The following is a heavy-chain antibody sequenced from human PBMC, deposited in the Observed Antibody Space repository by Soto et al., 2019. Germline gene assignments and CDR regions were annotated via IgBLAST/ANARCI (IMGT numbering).Heavy chain of an antibody. CDR1: GYTFTGYY. D-gene: IGHD3-9*01. CDR3: ARGLTYYDILTGYYRVDHKGGMDV. Sequence: ASVKVSCKASGYTFTGYYMHWVRQAPGQGLEWMGWINPNSGGTNYAQKFQGWVTMTRDTSISTAYMELSRLRSDDTAVYYCARGLTYYDILTGYYRVDHKGGMDVWGQGTTVTVSS. CDR2: INPNSGGT. J-gene: IGHJ6*02. V-gene: IGHV1-2*04.